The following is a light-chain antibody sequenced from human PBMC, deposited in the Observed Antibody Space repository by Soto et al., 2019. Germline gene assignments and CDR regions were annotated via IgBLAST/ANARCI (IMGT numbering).Light chain of an antibody. V-gene: IGLV1-51*01. CDR1: SSNIGNNY. CDR2: DRN. Sequence: QSVLTQPPSVSAAPGQKVSISCSGSSSNIGNNYVSWYQQFPRTAPKLLIYDRNKRPSGIPDRFSGSKSGTSATLGITGLQPGDEADYYCAAWDSSLSGWVLGGGTQVTVL. J-gene: IGLJ3*02. CDR3: AAWDSSLSGWV.